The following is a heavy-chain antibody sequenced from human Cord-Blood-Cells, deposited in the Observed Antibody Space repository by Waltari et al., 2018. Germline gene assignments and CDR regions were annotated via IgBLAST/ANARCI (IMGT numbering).Heavy chain of an antibody. CDR2: IYYCGST. V-gene: IGHV4-59*01. D-gene: IGHD6-19*01. J-gene: IGHJ4*02. CDR3: ARGPYSSGWYFDY. Sequence: QLQESGPGLAKPSETLSLTCPVPGGSTSSYSWSWTRQPPGKGLEWIGYIYYCGSTNYNPSLKSRVTISVDTSKNQFSLTLSSVTAADTAVYYCARGPYSSGWYFDYWGQGTLVTVSS. CDR1: GGSTSSYS.